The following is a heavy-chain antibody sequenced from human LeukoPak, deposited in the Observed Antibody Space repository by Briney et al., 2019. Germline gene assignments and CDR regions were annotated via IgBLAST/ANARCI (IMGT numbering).Heavy chain of an antibody. CDR3: ASAPLSCCSGGSCYSCWFDP. CDR1: GGTFSSYA. Sequence: ASVKVSCKASGGTFSSYAISWVRQAPGQGLEWMGRIIPIFGTANYARKFQGRVTITTDESTSTAYMELSSLRSEDTAVYYCASAPLSCCSGGSCYSCWFDPWGQGTLVTVSS. D-gene: IGHD2-15*01. CDR2: IIPIFGTA. V-gene: IGHV1-69*05. J-gene: IGHJ5*02.